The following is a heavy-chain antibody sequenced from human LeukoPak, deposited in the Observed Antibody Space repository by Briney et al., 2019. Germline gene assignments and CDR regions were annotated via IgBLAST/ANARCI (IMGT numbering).Heavy chain of an antibody. V-gene: IGHV1-69*05. CDR3: ARQDIGGVMVPSFDY. D-gene: IGHD3-16*02. J-gene: IGHJ4*02. CDR2: IIPIFGTA. Sequence: SVKVSCKASGGTFSSYAISWVRQAPGQGLEWMGRIIPIFGTANYTQKFQGRVTITTDESTSTAYMELSSLRSEDTAVYYCARQDIGGVMVPSFDYWGQGTLVTVSS. CDR1: GGTFSSYA.